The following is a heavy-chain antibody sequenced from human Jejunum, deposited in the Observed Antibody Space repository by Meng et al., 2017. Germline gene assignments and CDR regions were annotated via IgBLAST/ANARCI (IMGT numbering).Heavy chain of an antibody. Sequence: QVKLQQWGAGLLKPSETLSLTCAVYGGSISDYYWIWIRQPPGKGLEWIGEINDSGSTNYNPSLKSRVTISVDTSKSQFYLRVSSVTAADTAVYYCARGNEYSNYGADFWGQGTPVTVSS. D-gene: IGHD4-11*01. V-gene: IGHV4-34*01. CDR1: GGSISDYY. J-gene: IGHJ4*02. CDR2: INDSGST. CDR3: ARGNEYSNYGADF.